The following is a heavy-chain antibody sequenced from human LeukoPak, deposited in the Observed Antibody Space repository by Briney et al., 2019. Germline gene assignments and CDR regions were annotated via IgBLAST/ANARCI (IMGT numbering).Heavy chain of an antibody. CDR3: ARAVGYSSSWIGAFDI. CDR2: ISSSSSTI. J-gene: IGHJ3*02. CDR1: GFTFSSYS. D-gene: IGHD6-13*01. Sequence: PGGSLRLSCAASGFTFSSYSMNWVRQAPGKGLEWVSYISSSSSTIYYADSVKGRFTISRDNAKNSLYLQMNSLRDEDTAVYYCARAVGYSSSWIGAFDIWGQGTMVTVSS. V-gene: IGHV3-48*02.